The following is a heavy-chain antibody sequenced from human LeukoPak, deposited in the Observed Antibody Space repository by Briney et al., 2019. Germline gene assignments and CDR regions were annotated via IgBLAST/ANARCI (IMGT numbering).Heavy chain of an antibody. J-gene: IGHJ5*02. CDR2: IRYDGINK. CDR1: GFTFSSYG. Sequence: GGSLRLSCAASGFTFSSYGMHWVRQAPGKGLEWVAFIRYDGINKYYADSVNGRFTISRENSKNTLYLKMNSLRAEDTAVYYCARVAARIAVAGTNRARWFDPWGQGTLVTVSS. D-gene: IGHD6-19*01. V-gene: IGHV3-30*02. CDR3: ARVAARIAVAGTNRARWFDP.